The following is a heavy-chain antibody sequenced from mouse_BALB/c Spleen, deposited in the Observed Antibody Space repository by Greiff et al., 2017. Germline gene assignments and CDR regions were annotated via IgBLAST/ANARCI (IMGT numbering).Heavy chain of an antibody. J-gene: IGHJ4*01. CDR1: GFAFSSYD. V-gene: IGHV5-12-1*01. CDR2: ISSGGGST. Sequence: EVQRVESGGGLVKPGGSLKLSCAASGFAFSSYDMSWVRQTPEKRLEWVAYISSGGGSTYYPDTVKGRFTISRDNAKNTLYLQMSSLKSEDTAMYYCARQKGYWGQGTSVTVSS. CDR3: ARQKGY.